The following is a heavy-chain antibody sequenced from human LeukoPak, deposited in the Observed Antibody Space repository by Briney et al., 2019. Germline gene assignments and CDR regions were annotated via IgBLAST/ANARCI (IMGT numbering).Heavy chain of an antibody. V-gene: IGHV3-30*04. J-gene: IGHJ6*04. CDR1: GFIFNNYA. D-gene: IGHD3-10*01. CDR3: ARDRDRDIIGDGMDV. Sequence: GGSLRLSCAASGFIFNNYAMYWDRQAPLKGLEWVAVISYDGNNKYSADSVNARFTISRDNSKNTLYLQMSSLRTEDTAVYYCARDRDRDIIGDGMDVWGKGTTITVSS. CDR2: ISYDGNNK.